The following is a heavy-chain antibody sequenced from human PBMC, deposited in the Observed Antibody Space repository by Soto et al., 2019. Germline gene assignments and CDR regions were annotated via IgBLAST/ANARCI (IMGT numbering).Heavy chain of an antibody. CDR2: IFYSGST. CDR1: GGSIRSGGYY. J-gene: IGHJ4*02. V-gene: IGHV4-31*03. Sequence: PSETLSLTCTVSGGSIRSGGYYWSWIRQHPGKGLEWIGYIFYSGSTYYNPSLKSRVAISVDTSKNQFSLKLSSVTAADTAVYYCARAPGDYFDYWGQGTLVTVSS. CDR3: ARAPGDYFDY.